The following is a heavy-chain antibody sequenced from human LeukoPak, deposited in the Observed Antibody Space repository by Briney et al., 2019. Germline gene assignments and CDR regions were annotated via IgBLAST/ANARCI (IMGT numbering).Heavy chain of an antibody. Sequence: ASVKVSCKAPGYTFTGYYMHWVRQAPGQGLEWMGWINPNSGGTNYAQKFQSRVTMTRDTSISTAYMELSRLRSDDTAVYYCARDYDSSGKSFDYWGQGTLVTVSS. CDR1: GYTFTGYY. V-gene: IGHV1-2*02. CDR2: INPNSGGT. D-gene: IGHD3-22*01. CDR3: ARDYDSSGKSFDY. J-gene: IGHJ4*02.